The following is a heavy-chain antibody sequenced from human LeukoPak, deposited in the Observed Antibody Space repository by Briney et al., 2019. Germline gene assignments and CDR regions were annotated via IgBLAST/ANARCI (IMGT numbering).Heavy chain of an antibody. CDR3: ARDLAAAGGDYFDY. CDR1: GYTFTSYA. Sequence: ASVKVSCKASGYTFTSYAMNWVRRAPGQGLEWMGWINTNTGNPTYAQGFTGRFVFSLDTSVSTAYLQISSLKAEDTAVYYCARDLAAAGGDYFDYWGQGTLVTVSS. V-gene: IGHV7-4-1*02. J-gene: IGHJ4*02. D-gene: IGHD6-13*01. CDR2: INTNTGNP.